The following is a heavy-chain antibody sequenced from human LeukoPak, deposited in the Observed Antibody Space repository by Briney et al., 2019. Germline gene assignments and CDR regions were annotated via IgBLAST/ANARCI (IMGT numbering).Heavy chain of an antibody. CDR1: GYTLTELS. V-gene: IGHV1-24*01. CDR3: ATSRPRVVPAALGSYFDY. Sequence: ASVKVSCKVSGYTLTELSMHWVRQAPGKGLEGMGGFDPEDGETIYAQKFQGRVTMTEDTSTDTAYMELSSLRSEDTAVYYCATSRPRVVPAALGSYFDYWGQGTLVTVSS. CDR2: FDPEDGET. J-gene: IGHJ4*02. D-gene: IGHD2-2*01.